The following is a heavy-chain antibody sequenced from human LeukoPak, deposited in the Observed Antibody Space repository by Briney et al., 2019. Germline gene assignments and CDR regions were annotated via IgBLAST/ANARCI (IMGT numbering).Heavy chain of an antibody. V-gene: IGHV4-34*01. Sequence: SETLSLTCAVYGGSFSGYYWSWIRQPPGKGLEWIGEINHSGSTNYNPSLKSRVTISVDTSKNQFSLKLSSVTAADTAVYYCAQGPGGLDYGQFDYWGQGTLVTVSS. J-gene: IGHJ4*02. CDR1: GGSFSGYY. CDR2: INHSGST. CDR3: AQGPGGLDYGQFDY. D-gene: IGHD4-17*01.